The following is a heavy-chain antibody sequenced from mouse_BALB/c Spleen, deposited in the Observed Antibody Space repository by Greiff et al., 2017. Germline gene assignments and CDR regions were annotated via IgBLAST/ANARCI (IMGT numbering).Heavy chain of an antibody. CDR2: IDTSDSYT. V-gene: IGHV1-69*01. Sequence: QVQLKQPGAELVMPGASVKMSCKASGYTFTDYWMHWVKQRPGQGLEWIGAIDTSDSYTSYNQKFKGKATLTVDESSSTAYMQLSSLTSEDSAVYYCARWNSLLWYFDVWGAGTTVTVSS. CDR3: ARWNSLLWYFDV. J-gene: IGHJ1*01. D-gene: IGHD1-2*01. CDR1: GYTFTDYW.